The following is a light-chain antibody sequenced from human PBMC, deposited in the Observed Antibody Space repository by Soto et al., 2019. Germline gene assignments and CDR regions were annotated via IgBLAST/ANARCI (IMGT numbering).Light chain of an antibody. CDR3: MQALQTPIT. CDR1: QSLLHSNGYNY. V-gene: IGKV2-28*01. Sequence: IVMTQSPLSLSVTPGEAASISCSASQSLLHSNGYNYLDWYLQKPGQSPQLLIYLGSNRASGVPDRFSGSGSGTDFTLKISRVEAEDVGVYYCMQALQTPITFGQGTRLEIK. CDR2: LGS. J-gene: IGKJ5*01.